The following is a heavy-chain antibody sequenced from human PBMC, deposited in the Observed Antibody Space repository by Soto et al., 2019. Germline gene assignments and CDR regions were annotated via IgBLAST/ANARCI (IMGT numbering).Heavy chain of an antibody. CDR2: IYYSGST. D-gene: IGHD1-26*01. V-gene: IGHV4-31*03. CDR3: ARDSGSYNWFDP. CDR1: GGSISSGGYY. J-gene: IGHJ5*02. Sequence: PSETLSLTCTVSGGSISSGGYYWIWIRHHPGKGLEWIGYIYYSGSTYYNPSLKSRVTISVDTSKNQFSLKLSSVTAADTAVYYCARDSGSYNWFDPWGQGTLVTVSS.